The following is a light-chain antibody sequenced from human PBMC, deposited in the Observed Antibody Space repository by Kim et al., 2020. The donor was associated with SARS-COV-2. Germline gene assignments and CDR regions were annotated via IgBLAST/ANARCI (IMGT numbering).Light chain of an antibody. CDR1: QSVSRY. CDR3: QERSKWPGT. V-gene: IGKV3-11*01. CDR2: DAS. Sequence: LSPGERATLSCRASQSVSRYLAWYQQKPGQAPRLVIYDASKRATGMPARFSGSGSGTDFTLTISSLEPEDFAVYYCQERSKWPGTFGGGTKVDIK. J-gene: IGKJ4*01.